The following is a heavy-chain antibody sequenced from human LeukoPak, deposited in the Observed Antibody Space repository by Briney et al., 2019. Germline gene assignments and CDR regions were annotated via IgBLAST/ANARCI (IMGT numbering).Heavy chain of an antibody. Sequence: SETLSLTCTVSGGSISSSSYYWGWNRQPPGKGLEWIGSIYYSGSTYYNPSLKSRVTMSVDTSKNQFSLKLSSVTAADTAVYYCARQTDYYDSSGYYIDAFDIWGQGTMVTVSS. V-gene: IGHV4-39*01. CDR2: IYYSGST. CDR3: ARQTDYYDSSGYYIDAFDI. CDR1: GGSISSSSYY. J-gene: IGHJ3*02. D-gene: IGHD3-22*01.